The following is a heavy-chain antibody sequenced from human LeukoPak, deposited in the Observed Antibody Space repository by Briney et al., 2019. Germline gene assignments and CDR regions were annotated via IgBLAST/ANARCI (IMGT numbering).Heavy chain of an antibody. CDR1: GGFFSGYY. CDR3: ARGNAKYGWFDP. J-gene: IGHJ5*02. D-gene: IGHD2-8*01. V-gene: IGHV4-34*01. CDR2: INHSGST. Sequence: SETLSLTCAVYGGFFSGYYWSWIRQPPGKGLEWIGEINHSGSTNYNPSLKSRVTISVDTSKNQFSLKLSSVTAADTAVYYCARGNAKYGWFDPWGQGTLVTVSS.